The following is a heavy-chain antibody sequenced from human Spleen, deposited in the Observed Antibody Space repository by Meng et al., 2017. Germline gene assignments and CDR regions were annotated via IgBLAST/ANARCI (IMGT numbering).Heavy chain of an antibody. CDR3: ARKAGNCVTSTCYSLDY. V-gene: IGHV1-69*05. J-gene: IGHJ4*02. CDR2: INDVFGTT. CDR1: GYNFPDYY. D-gene: IGHD2-15*01. Sequence: SVKVSCKPSGYNFPDYYIHWVRRAPGQGLEWMGGINDVFGTTNYAQKFQGRVTITTDESTSTVYMELSRLTSEDTAVYFCARKAGNCVTSTCYSLDYWGQGTLVTVAS.